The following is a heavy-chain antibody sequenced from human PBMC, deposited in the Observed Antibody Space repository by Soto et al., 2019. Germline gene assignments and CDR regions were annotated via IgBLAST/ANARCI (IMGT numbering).Heavy chain of an antibody. CDR1: GYTFTGYA. V-gene: IGHV1-3*01. CDR3: ARTVGASYAFDI. D-gene: IGHD1-26*01. CDR2: INAGNGNT. Sequence: ASVKVSCKASGYTFTGYAMHWVRQAPGRRLEWMGWINAGNGNTKYSQKFQGRVTITRDTSASTAYMELSSLRSDDTAVYYCARTVGASYAFDIWGQGTMVTVSS. J-gene: IGHJ3*02.